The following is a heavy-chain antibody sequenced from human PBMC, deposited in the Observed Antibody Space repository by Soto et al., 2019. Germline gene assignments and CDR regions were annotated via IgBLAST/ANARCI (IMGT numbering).Heavy chain of an antibody. V-gene: IGHV4-34*01. D-gene: IGHD6-19*01. CDR2: INHSGST. J-gene: IGHJ5*02. Sequence: PAEALSLTGAVDVGSFSGDYCSWIRQPPVKGLEWIGEINHSGSTNYNPSLKGRVTISVDTSKNQFSLKLSSVTAADTAVYCCERGSGLGYSSGWYDGYWFDTWGQGTLVNVSS. CDR1: VGSFSGDY. CDR3: ERGSGLGYSSGWYDGYWFDT.